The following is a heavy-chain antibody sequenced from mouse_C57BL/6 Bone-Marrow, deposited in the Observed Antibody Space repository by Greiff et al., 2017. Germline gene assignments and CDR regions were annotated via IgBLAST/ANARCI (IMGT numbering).Heavy chain of an antibody. CDR2: ISDGGSYT. CDR1: GFTFSSYA. D-gene: IGHD1-1*01. J-gene: IGHJ2*01. CDR3: ARDRGYYYGSSYFDY. Sequence: EVQRVESGGGLVKPGGSLKLSCAASGFTFSSYAMSWVRQTPEKRLEWVATISDGGSYTYYPDNVKGRFTISRDNAKNNLYLQMSHLKSEDTAMYYCARDRGYYYGSSYFDYWGQGTTLTVSS. V-gene: IGHV5-4*01.